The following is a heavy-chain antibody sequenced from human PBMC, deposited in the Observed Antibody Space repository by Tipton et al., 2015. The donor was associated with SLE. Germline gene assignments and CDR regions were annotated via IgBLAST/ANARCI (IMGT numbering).Heavy chain of an antibody. D-gene: IGHD3-9*01. CDR1: GFTFSTYW. CDR2: INNGGATT. V-gene: IGHV3-74*01. Sequence: SLRLSCAGSGFTFSTYWMHWVRQSPGKGLVWVSRINNGGATTYYADSVKGRFTVSRDNAKNTLYLQMNSLRADDTAIYYCARGLVYWGQGTLVTVSS. CDR3: ARGLVY. J-gene: IGHJ4*02.